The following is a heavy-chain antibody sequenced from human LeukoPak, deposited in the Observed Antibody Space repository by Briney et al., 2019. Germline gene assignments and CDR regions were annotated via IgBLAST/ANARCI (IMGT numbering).Heavy chain of an antibody. Sequence: SETLSLTCAVYGGSFSGYYWSWIRQPPGKGLEWIGEINHSGSTNYNSSLKSRVTISVDTSKNQFSLKLRSATAADTAVYYCARGHGDLPATTEIFDYWGQGTLVTVSS. CDR3: ARGHGDLPATTEIFDY. CDR2: INHSGST. V-gene: IGHV4-34*01. CDR1: GGSFSGYY. J-gene: IGHJ4*02. D-gene: IGHD4-17*01.